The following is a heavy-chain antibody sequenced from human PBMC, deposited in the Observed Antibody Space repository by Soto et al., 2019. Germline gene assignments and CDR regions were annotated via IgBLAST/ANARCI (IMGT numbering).Heavy chain of an antibody. D-gene: IGHD1-1*01. CDR3: VRDGTKTLRDWFDP. CDR1: GASISGFY. Sequence: SETLSLTCTVSGASISGFYWSWIRKSAGKGLEWIGRIYAAGTTDYNPSLKSRVMMSVDTSKKQFSLKLGSVTAADTAVYYCVRDGTKTLRDWFDPWGQGISVTVSS. CDR2: IYAAGTT. J-gene: IGHJ5*02. V-gene: IGHV4-4*07.